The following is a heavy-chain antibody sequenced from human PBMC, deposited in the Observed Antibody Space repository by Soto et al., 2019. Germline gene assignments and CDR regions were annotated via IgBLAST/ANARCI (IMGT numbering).Heavy chain of an antibody. Sequence: PGESLKISCNGSGYSFNNYWVGLVLQMPGKGLDWMWIIYPGDSDTRYSPSFRGQVTISADKSISSAYLQWSSLKASDTAMYYCARQDGYALYYFDSWGQGTLVTVSS. CDR1: GYSFNNYW. V-gene: IGHV5-51*01. D-gene: IGHD5-12*01. CDR3: ARQDGYALYYFDS. J-gene: IGHJ4*02. CDR2: IYPGDSDT.